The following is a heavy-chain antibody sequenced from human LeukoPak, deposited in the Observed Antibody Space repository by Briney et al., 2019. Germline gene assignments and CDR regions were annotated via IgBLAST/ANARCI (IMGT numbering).Heavy chain of an antibody. Sequence: PGGSLRLSCATSAFTFGDYALNWVRQAPGKGLEWVSSISSSSSYIYYADSVKGRFTISRDNAKNSLYLQMNSLRAEDTAVYYCAREGAAGYSSSWYAADAFDIWGHGTMVTVYS. CDR2: ISSSSSYI. CDR1: AFTFGDYA. D-gene: IGHD6-13*01. J-gene: IGHJ3*02. V-gene: IGHV3-21*01. CDR3: AREGAAGYSSSWYAADAFDI.